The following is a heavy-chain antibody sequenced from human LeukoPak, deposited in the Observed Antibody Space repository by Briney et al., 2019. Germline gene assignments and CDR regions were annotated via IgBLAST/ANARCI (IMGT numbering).Heavy chain of an antibody. J-gene: IGHJ3*02. Sequence: PGRSLRLSCAASGFTFSNYAMHWVRQAPGKGLEWVAVIWYDGSNDYYANSVKGRFTISRDNSKNTLYLQMNSLRAEDTAIYYCAREADCSGGNCYRGAFDIWGRGTMITVSS. CDR3: AREADCSGGNCYRGAFDI. CDR1: GFTFSNYA. D-gene: IGHD2-15*01. CDR2: IWYDGSND. V-gene: IGHV3-33*01.